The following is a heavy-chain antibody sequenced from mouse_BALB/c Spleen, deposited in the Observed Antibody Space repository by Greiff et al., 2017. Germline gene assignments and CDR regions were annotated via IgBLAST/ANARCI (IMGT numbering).Heavy chain of an antibody. CDR3: ARDNGSSSLYFGV. Sequence: EVQLVESGGGLVQPGGSLRLSCATSGFTFTDYYMSWVRQPPGKALEWLGFIRNRANGYKTEYSASVKGRFTISRDNSQSILYLQMDTLRAEDSATYYCARDNGSSSLYFGVWGAGTTVTVSS. J-gene: IGHJ1*01. CDR2: IRNRANGYKT. CDR1: GFTFTDYY. V-gene: IGHV7-3*02. D-gene: IGHD1-1*01.